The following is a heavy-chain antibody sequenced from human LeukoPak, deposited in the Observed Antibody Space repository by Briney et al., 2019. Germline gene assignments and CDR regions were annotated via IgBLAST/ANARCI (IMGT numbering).Heavy chain of an antibody. J-gene: IGHJ5*02. Sequence: GGSLRLSCAASGFTFSSYAMHWVRQAPGKGLEWVAVISYDGSNKYYADSVKGRFTISRDNSKNTLYLQMNSLRAEDTAVYYCARDLVTGTTTGWFDPWGQGTLVTVSS. CDR2: ISYDGSNK. CDR1: GFTFSSYA. CDR3: ARDLVTGTTTGWFDP. D-gene: IGHD1-20*01. V-gene: IGHV3-30*04.